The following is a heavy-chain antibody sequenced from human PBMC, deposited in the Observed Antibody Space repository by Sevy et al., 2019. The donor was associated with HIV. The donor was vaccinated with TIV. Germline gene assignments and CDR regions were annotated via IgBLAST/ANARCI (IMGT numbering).Heavy chain of an antibody. Sequence: GGSLRLSCAASGFTFSSHSMNWVRQAPGKGLEWVSSISSTSGHIYYSDSVKGRFTISRDNSKNSLYLQMNSLRAEDTAVYYCARDDCVWGNSRWTNWFDPWGQGTLVTVSS. D-gene: IGHD3-16*02. J-gene: IGHJ5*02. V-gene: IGHV3-21*01. CDR1: GFTFSSHS. CDR3: ARDDCVWGNSRWTNWFDP. CDR2: ISSTSGHI.